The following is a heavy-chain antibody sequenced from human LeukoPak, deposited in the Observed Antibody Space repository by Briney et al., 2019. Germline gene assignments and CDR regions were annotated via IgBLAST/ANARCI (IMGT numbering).Heavy chain of an antibody. CDR1: GFTFSSYS. J-gene: IGHJ3*02. V-gene: IGHV3-21*01. CDR2: ISSSSSYI. Sequence: GGSLRLSCAASGFTFSSYSMNWVRQAPGKGLEWVSSISSSSSYIYYAESVKGGFTISRDNAKNSLYLQMNSLRAEDTAVYYCARDCRSTSCYEGAFDIWGQGTMVTVSS. CDR3: ARDCRSTSCYEGAFDI. D-gene: IGHD2-2*01.